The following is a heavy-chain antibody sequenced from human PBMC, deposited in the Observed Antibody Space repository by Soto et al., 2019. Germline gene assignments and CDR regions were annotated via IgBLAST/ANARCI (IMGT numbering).Heavy chain of an antibody. Sequence: EVQLVESGGGLVKPGGSLRLSCAASGFTFSSYAMHWVRQAPGKGLEYVSAISSNGGSTYYADSVKGRFTISRDNSKNTLYLQMSSLRAEDTAVYYCVILRGSGSYPFYYYGMDVWGQGTTVTVSS. D-gene: IGHD3-10*01. CDR1: GFTFSSYA. V-gene: IGHV3-64D*06. CDR2: ISSNGGST. J-gene: IGHJ6*02. CDR3: VILRGSGSYPFYYYGMDV.